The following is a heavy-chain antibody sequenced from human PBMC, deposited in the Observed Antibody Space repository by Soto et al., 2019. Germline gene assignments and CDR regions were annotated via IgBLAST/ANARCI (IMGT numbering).Heavy chain of an antibody. Sequence: QVQLVQAGGEEKKPGASVKVSCKATGYDFIRHGISWVRQARGQGLEWMGWINSYNGDTKYARKYQDRITLTKDKSTRTVYMERTSLRSDDTAVYYCARDQWLKAPAVVGDKFDSWGQGTLVTVSS. CDR1: GYDFIRHG. CDR3: ARDQWLKAPAVVGDKFDS. D-gene: IGHD6-19*01. CDR2: INSYNGDT. J-gene: IGHJ5*01. V-gene: IGHV1-18*04.